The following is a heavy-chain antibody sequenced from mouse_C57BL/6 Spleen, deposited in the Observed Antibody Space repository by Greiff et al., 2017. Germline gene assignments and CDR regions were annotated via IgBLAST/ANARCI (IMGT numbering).Heavy chain of an antibody. J-gene: IGHJ2*01. D-gene: IGHD1-1*01. Sequence: EVKLMESGPVLVKPGASVKMSCKASGYTFTDYYMNWVKQSHGKSLEWIGVINPYNGGTSYNQKFKGKATLTVDKSSSTAYMELNSLTSEDSAVYYCARLDYGSSVDYWGQGTTLTVSS. CDR2: INPYNGGT. CDR3: ARLDYGSSVDY. V-gene: IGHV1-19*01. CDR1: GYTFTDYY.